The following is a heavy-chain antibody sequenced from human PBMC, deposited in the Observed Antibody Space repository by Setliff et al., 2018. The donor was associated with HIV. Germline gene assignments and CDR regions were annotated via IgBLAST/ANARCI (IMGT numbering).Heavy chain of an antibody. CDR1: GYTLTAYY. V-gene: IGHV1-2*06. Sequence: ASVKVSCKTSGYTLTAYYIYWVRQAPGHGLELMGRIHPNTGNTNYAQKFQGRVTMTTDTSTSTVYMELRSLTSDDTAVYYCARGARLLAGYSDRWDYYYMAVWGKGTTVTVSS. CDR2: IHPNTGNT. J-gene: IGHJ6*03. D-gene: IGHD6-13*01. CDR3: ARGARLLAGYSDRWDYYYMAV.